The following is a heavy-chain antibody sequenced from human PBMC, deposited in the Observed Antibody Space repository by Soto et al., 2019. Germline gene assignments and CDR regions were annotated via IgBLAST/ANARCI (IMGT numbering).Heavy chain of an antibody. CDR2: IRSKAYGGTT. J-gene: IGHJ3*02. D-gene: IGHD5-18*01. CDR3: TRAQYSYGYGYAFDI. Sequence: GGSLRLSCTASGFTFGDYAMSWVRQAPGKGLEWVGFIRSKAYGGTTEYAASVKGRFTISRDDSKSIAYLQMNSLKTEDTAVYYCTRAQYSYGYGYAFDIWGQGTMVTVSS. V-gene: IGHV3-49*04. CDR1: GFTFGDYA.